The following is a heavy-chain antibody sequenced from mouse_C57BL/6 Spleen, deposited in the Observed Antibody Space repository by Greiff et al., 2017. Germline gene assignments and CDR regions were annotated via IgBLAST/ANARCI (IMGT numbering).Heavy chain of an antibody. CDR2: IDPSDSYT. CDR1: GYTFTSYW. D-gene: IGHD1-1*01. J-gene: IGHJ2*01. V-gene: IGHV1-69*01. CDR3: ARRYYGSSYYFDY. Sequence: VQLQQPGAELVMPGASVKLSCKASGYTFTSYWMHWVKQRPGQGLEWIGEIDPSDSYTNYNQKFKGKSTLTVDKSSSTAYMQLSSLTSEDSAVYYCARRYYGSSYYFDYWGQGTTLTVSS.